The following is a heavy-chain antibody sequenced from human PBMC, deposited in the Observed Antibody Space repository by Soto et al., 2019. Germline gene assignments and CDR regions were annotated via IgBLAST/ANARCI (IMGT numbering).Heavy chain of an antibody. J-gene: IGHJ4*02. V-gene: IGHV3-23*01. CDR2: ISGSGGST. CDR3: AKGASAYSSSWENYFDY. D-gene: IGHD6-13*01. Sequence: EVQLLESGGGLVQPGGSLRLSCAASGFTFSSYAMSWVRQAPGKGLEWVSAISGSGGSTYYADSVKGRFTISRDNSKNTLYLQMNSLRAEDTAVYYCAKGASAYSSSWENYFDYWGQGTLVTVSS. CDR1: GFTFSSYA.